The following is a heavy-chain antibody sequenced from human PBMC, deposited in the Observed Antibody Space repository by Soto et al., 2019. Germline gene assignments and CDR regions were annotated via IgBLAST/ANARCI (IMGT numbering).Heavy chain of an antibody. CDR3: ERGARLCSGGSCWGGWFDP. CDR2: LDYSGST. J-gene: IGHJ5*02. CDR1: GGSVSNANNY. D-gene: IGHD2-15*01. V-gene: IGHV4-61*01. Sequence: PSETLSLTCTVSGGSVSNANNYCSWIRQPPGKGLEWIGYLDYSGSTNYNPSLKSRVTISVDTSMNQFSLKLTSMTAADTAVYYCERGARLCSGGSCWGGWFDPWGQGTLVTVSS.